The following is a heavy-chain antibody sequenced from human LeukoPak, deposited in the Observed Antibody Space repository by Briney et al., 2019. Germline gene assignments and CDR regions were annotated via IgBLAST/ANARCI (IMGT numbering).Heavy chain of an antibody. CDR3: AKDPSNRDSRYFDY. D-gene: IGHD5-24*01. CDR2: ISSSSSYI. J-gene: IGHJ4*03. Sequence: GGSLRLSXAASGFTFSNYSMIWVRQAPGKGLEWVSCISSSSSYIYYADYADSVKGRFAISRDNAENSLYLQMNSLRAEDTAVYYCAKDPSNRDSRYFDYWGQGTLVTVSS. V-gene: IGHV3-21*04. CDR1: GFTFSNYS.